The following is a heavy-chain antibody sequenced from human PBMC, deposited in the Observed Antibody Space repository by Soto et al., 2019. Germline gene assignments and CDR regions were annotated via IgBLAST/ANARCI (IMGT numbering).Heavy chain of an antibody. CDR1: GGSFSGYY. Sequence: QVRLQQWGAGLLKPSETLSLTCAVYGGSFSGYYWSWIRQPPGKGLEWIGEINHSGSTNYNPTLKSRVTISVDTSKNQFSLKLSSVTAADTAVYYCAGRTTGTFDYWGQGTLVTVSS. CDR2: INHSGST. CDR3: AGRTTGTFDY. V-gene: IGHV4-34*01. D-gene: IGHD1-1*01. J-gene: IGHJ4*02.